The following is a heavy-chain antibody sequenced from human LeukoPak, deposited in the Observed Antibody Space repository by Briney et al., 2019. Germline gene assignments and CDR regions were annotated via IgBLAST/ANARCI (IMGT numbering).Heavy chain of an antibody. CDR1: GGTFSSYA. CDR3: AGGPVDGYNSYFDY. D-gene: IGHD5-24*01. J-gene: IGHJ4*02. CDR2: IIPIFGIA. Sequence: GASVKVSCKASGGTFSSYAISWVRQAPGQGLEWMGRIIPIFGIANYAQKFQGRVTITADKSTSTAYMELSSLRSEDTAVYYCAGGPVDGYNSYFDYWDQGTLVTVSS. V-gene: IGHV1-69*04.